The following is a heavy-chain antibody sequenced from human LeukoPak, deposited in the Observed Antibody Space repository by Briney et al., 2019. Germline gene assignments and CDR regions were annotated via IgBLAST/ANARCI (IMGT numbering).Heavy chain of an antibody. Sequence: SETLSLTCTVSGGSISSYYWSWIRQPPGKGLEWIGYIYYSGSTNYNPSLKSRVTISVDTSKNQFSLKLSSVTAADTAVYYCARDQGGLYYYDSSGALLPGYGMGVWGQGTTVTVSS. CDR2: IYYSGST. J-gene: IGHJ6*02. D-gene: IGHD3-22*01. CDR1: GGSISSYY. CDR3: ARDQGGLYYYDSSGALLPGYGMGV. V-gene: IGHV4-59*01.